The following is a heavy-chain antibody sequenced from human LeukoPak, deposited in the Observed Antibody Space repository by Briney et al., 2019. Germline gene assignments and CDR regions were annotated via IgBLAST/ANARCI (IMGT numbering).Heavy chain of an antibody. CDR3: ARVNWADAFDV. V-gene: IGHV3-21*06. CDR2: ITSTDRNI. J-gene: IGHJ3*01. D-gene: IGHD3-16*01. Sequence: PGGSLRLSCAASGFTFRSYSMSWIRQAPGKGLEWVSSITSTDRNIDYADSVKGRFTISRDNAKSSLYLQMNRLRAEDTAIYYCARVNWADAFDVWGLGTMVSVSS. CDR1: GFTFRSYS.